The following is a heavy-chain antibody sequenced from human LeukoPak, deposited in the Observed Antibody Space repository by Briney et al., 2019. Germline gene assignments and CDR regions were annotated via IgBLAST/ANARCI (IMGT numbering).Heavy chain of an antibody. CDR2: INWNGGST. V-gene: IGHV3-20*04. CDR3: ARDGGYDILTGDPRGAFDI. D-gene: IGHD3-9*01. Sequence: PGGSLRLSCAASGFTFDDYGMSWVRHAPGKGLEWVSGINWNGGSTGYADSVKGRFTISRDNAKNSLYLQMNSLRAEDTALYYCARDGGYDILTGDPRGAFDIWGQGTMVTVSS. CDR1: GFTFDDYG. J-gene: IGHJ3*02.